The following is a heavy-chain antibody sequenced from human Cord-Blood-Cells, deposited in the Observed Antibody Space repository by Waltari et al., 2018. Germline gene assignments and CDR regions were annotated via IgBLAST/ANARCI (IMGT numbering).Heavy chain of an antibody. V-gene: IGHV3-21*01. Sequence: EVQLVESGGGLVKPGGSLRLSCAASGFTFSSYSMNWVRQAPGKGLEWVSSISSSSSYVYYTDSVKGRFTSARDNAKNSLYLQMNSLRAEDTAVYYCARDLYYDSSGYHNWFDPWGQGTLVTVSS. CDR3: ARDLYYDSSGYHNWFDP. CDR1: GFTFSSYS. J-gene: IGHJ5*02. D-gene: IGHD3-22*01. CDR2: ISSSSSYV.